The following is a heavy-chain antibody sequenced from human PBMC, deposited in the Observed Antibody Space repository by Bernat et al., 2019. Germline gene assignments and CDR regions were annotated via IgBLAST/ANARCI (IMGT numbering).Heavy chain of an antibody. J-gene: IGHJ4*02. Sequence: QVQLQESGPGLVKPSETLSLTCTVSGGSISSYYWSWIRQPPGKGLEWIGYIYYSGSTNYNPSLKSRVTIAVDTSKNQCSLKLSSVTAADTAVYYCARVVGRVNSRVRGVIRKHFDYWGQGTLVTVSS. CDR1: GGSISSYY. V-gene: IGHV4-59*01. CDR2: IYYSGST. D-gene: IGHD3-10*01. CDR3: ARVVGRVNSRVRGVIRKHFDY.